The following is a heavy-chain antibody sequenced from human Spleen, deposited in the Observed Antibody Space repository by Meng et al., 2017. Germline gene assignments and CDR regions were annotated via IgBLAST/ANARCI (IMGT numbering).Heavy chain of an antibody. Sequence: QVPLEESGPGLVKPSTTLSLTCTVSGGSISSGDYYWSWIRQHPGKGLEWIGYIYYSGSTYYNPSLKSLVTISVDTSKNQFSLKLSSVTAADTAVYYCARGNCSGGSCYDYFDYWGQGTLVTVSS. CDR1: GGSISSGDYY. CDR2: IYYSGST. D-gene: IGHD2-15*01. J-gene: IGHJ4*02. CDR3: ARGNCSGGSCYDYFDY. V-gene: IGHV4-31*01.